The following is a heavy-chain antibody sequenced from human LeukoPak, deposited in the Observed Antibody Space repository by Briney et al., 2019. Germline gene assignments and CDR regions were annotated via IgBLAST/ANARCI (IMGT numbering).Heavy chain of an antibody. Sequence: GGSLRPSCAASGFTFTSYWMHWVRQAPGKGLVWVSRINSDGTSTSYADSVKGRFTISRDNAKNILYLEMNSLRVDDTSVYYCVRGAPFDYWGQGTLVTVSS. J-gene: IGHJ4*02. CDR2: INSDGTST. V-gene: IGHV3-74*01. D-gene: IGHD1-26*01. CDR3: VRGAPFDY. CDR1: GFTFTSYW.